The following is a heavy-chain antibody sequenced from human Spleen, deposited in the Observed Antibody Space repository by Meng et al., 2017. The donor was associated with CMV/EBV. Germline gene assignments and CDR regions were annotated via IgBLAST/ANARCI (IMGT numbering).Heavy chain of an antibody. CDR1: GGSMTSYY. CDR3: AGTSGSYCSGWFDP. V-gene: IGHV4-59*01. CDR2: RYYTGNS. Sequence: ESLKISCTVSGGSMTSYYWTWIRQPPGKGLEWIGYRYYTGNSNNNPSLLGRVTTSLDTSRSQFSLKLSSVTAADTAVYYCAGTSGSYCSGWFDPWGQGTLVTVSS. J-gene: IGHJ5*02. D-gene: IGHD1-26*01.